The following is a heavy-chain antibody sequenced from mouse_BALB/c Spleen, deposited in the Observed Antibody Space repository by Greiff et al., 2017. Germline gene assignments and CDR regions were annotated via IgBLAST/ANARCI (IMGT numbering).Heavy chain of an antibody. V-gene: IGHV14-3*02. Sequence: VQLQQSGAELVKPGASVKLSCTASGFNIKDTYMHWVKQRPEQGLEWIGRIDPANGNTKYDPKFQGKATITAATSSNTAYLQLSSLTSEDTAVYYCARWDYYGQYYFDYWGQGTTLTVSS. D-gene: IGHD1-2*01. CDR3: ARWDYYGQYYFDY. CDR2: IDPANGNT. CDR1: GFNIKDTY. J-gene: IGHJ2*01.